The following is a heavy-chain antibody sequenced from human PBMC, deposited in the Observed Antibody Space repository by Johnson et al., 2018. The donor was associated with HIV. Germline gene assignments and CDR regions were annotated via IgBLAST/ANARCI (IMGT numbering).Heavy chain of an antibody. CDR3: AREDYHRALDV. V-gene: IGHV3-64*01. CDR2: ISSNGGST. J-gene: IGHJ3*01. Sequence: VQLVESGGGLVQPGGSLRLSCAASGFTFSSYAMHWVRQAPGKGLEYVSAISSNGGSTYYANSVKGRFTISRDNSKNTLYLQMGSLRAEDMAVYYCAREDYHRALDVWGQGTMVTVSS. CDR1: GFTFSSYA. D-gene: IGHD4-11*01.